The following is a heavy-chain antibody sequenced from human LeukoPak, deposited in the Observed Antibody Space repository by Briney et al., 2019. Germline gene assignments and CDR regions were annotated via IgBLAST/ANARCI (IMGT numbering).Heavy chain of an antibody. Sequence: GGSLRLSCAASGFTFSSYGVHWVRQAPGKGLEWVAVISYDGSNKYYADSVKGRFTISRDNSKNTLYLQMNSLRAEDTAVYYCAKDSDSSGYRHFDYWGQGTLVTVSS. V-gene: IGHV3-30*18. D-gene: IGHD3-22*01. CDR1: GFTFSSYG. CDR2: ISYDGSNK. CDR3: AKDSDSSGYRHFDY. J-gene: IGHJ4*02.